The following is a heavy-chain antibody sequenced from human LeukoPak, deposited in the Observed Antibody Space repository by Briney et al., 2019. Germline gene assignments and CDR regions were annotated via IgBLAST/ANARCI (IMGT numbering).Heavy chain of an antibody. CDR2: MNPNSGNT. V-gene: IGHV1-8*01. CDR1: GYTFTSYD. Sequence: ASVKVSCKASGYTFTSYDINWVRQATGQGLEWMGWMNPNSGNTGYAQKFQGRVTMTTDTSTSTAYMDLRSLRSDDTAVYYCARVLRGSPAAPDRDWFDPWGQGTLVTVSS. CDR3: ARVLRGSPAAPDRDWFDP. J-gene: IGHJ5*02. D-gene: IGHD2-2*01.